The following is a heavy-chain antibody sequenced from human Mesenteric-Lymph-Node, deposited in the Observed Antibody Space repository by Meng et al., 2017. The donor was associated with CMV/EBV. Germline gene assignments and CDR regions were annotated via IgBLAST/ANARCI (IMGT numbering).Heavy chain of an antibody. CDR2: ISAYNGHT. J-gene: IGHJ5*01. V-gene: IGHV1-18*04. Sequence: ASVKVSCKTSGYNFLDYSIAWVRQAPGQGLEWVGWISAYNGHTSYPERLQDRVTMTTDTSTTTAYMELRSLRSDDTALYYCARSRGRITPEGGWFDSWGQGALVTVSS. D-gene: IGHD3-10*01. CDR1: GYNFLDYS. CDR3: ARSRGRITPEGGWFDS.